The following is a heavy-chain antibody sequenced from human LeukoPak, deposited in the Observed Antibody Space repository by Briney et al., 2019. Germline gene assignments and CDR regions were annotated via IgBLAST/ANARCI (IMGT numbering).Heavy chain of an antibody. CDR2: IWYDGSNK. Sequence: LPGRSLRLSCAASGFTFSNYDMHWVRRAPDKGLEWVAVIWYDGSNKYYADSVKGRFTISRDISKNTLNLQMNSLRVEDTAVYDCARDVSRGYLRPLDVWGQGTTVTVSS. CDR1: GFTFSNYD. CDR3: ARDVSRGYLRPLDV. V-gene: IGHV3-33*01. D-gene: IGHD5-18*01. J-gene: IGHJ6*02.